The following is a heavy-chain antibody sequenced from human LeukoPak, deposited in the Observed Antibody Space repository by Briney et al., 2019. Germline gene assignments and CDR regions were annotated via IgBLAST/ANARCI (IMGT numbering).Heavy chain of an antibody. CDR3: ARDPMTTVTNSFDNWFDP. CDR2: ISAYNGNT. D-gene: IGHD4-17*01. Sequence: ASVKVSCKASGYTFTSYGISWVRQAPGQGLEWMGWISAYNGNTNYAQKLQGRVTMTTDTSTSTAYMELRSLRSDDTAVYYCARDPMTTVTNSFDNWFDPWGQGTLVTVSS. V-gene: IGHV1-18*01. CDR1: GYTFTSYG. J-gene: IGHJ5*02.